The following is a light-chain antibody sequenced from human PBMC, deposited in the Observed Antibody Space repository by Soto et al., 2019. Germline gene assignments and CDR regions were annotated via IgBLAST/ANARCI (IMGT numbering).Light chain of an antibody. Sequence: EIVLTQSPGTLSLSPGERATLSCRASQSLSNNYLAWYQQKPGKAPRLLIYGASSRATDIPDRFSGSGSGTDFTLTISRLEPEDFAVYYCLHYGSSQYTFGQGTKLEIK. CDR3: LHYGSSQYT. V-gene: IGKV3-20*01. J-gene: IGKJ2*01. CDR1: QSLSNNY. CDR2: GAS.